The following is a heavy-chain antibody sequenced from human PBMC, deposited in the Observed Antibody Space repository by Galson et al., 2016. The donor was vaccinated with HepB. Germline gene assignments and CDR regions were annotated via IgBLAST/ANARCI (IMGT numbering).Heavy chain of an antibody. CDR1: GFTFSDFG. V-gene: IGHV3-33*01. CDR3: ARFGGSLGMDV. J-gene: IGHJ6*02. CDR2: IWYDGSAK. D-gene: IGHD2-15*01. Sequence: SLRLSCAASGFTFSDFGMHWVRQAPGKGLEWVALIWYDGSAKHYADSVKGRFTISRDNSKNTLYLHMNSLTAEDTAVYYCARFGGSLGMDVWGQGTTVTVAS.